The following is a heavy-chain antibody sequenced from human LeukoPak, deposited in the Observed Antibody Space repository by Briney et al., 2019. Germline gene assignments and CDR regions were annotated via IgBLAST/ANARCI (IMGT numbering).Heavy chain of an antibody. CDR3: ARRGPNWGFFDY. J-gene: IGHJ4*02. V-gene: IGHV3-23*01. CDR1: GFTFSSYV. Sequence: GGSLRLSCAASGFTFSSYVMNWVCQAPEKGLEWVSSITGSDTNIFYADSVRGRFTISRDNSKNIVFLQMDSLRAEDTAIYYCARRGPNWGFFDYWGQGSLVTVSS. CDR2: ITGSDTNI. D-gene: IGHD3-16*01.